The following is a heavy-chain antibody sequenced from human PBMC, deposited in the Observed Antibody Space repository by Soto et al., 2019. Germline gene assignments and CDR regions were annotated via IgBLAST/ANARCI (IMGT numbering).Heavy chain of an antibody. Sequence: SETLSLTCTVSGGSISSSGYYWGWIRQPPGKGLEWIGSIYYSGSTYYNPSLKSRVTISVDTSKNQFSLKLSSVTAADTAVYYCARLIWFGSRYFDYRGQGTRVTVAS. J-gene: IGHJ4*02. V-gene: IGHV4-39*01. CDR1: GGSISSSGYY. CDR3: ARLIWFGSRYFDY. D-gene: IGHD3-10*01. CDR2: IYYSGST.